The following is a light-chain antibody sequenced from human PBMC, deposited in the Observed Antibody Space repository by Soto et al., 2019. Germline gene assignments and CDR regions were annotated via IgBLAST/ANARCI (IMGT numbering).Light chain of an antibody. CDR1: RTLFYPSNNKTY. CDR3: QQYYNTPYT. Sequence: DIVMTQSPDSLAVSPGERATINCKSNRTLFYPSNNKTYLAWYQQKAGQPPKLLIYWASMRESGVPDRFSGSGSGTDFTLTISSLQAEDVAIFYCQQYYNTPYTFGQGTKVDIK. J-gene: IGKJ2*01. V-gene: IGKV4-1*01. CDR2: WAS.